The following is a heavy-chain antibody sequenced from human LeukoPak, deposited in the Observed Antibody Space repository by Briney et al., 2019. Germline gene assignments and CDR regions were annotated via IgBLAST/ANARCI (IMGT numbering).Heavy chain of an antibody. D-gene: IGHD1-1*01. V-gene: IGHV3-30-3*01. J-gene: IGHJ4*02. CDR2: ISYDGSNK. CDR3: AREGYGFDY. CDR1: GFTFSAYN. Sequence: GGSLRLSCAASGFTFSAYNMIWVRQAPGKGLEWVAVISYDGSNKYYADSVKGRFTISRDNSKNTLYLQMNSLRAEDTAVYYCAREGYGFDYWGQGTLVTVSS.